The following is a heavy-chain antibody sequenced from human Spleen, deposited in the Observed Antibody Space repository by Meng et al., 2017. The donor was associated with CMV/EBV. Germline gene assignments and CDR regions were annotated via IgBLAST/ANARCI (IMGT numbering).Heavy chain of an antibody. CDR3: TKGSWRCSSTTCSES. V-gene: IGHV3-53*01. Sequence: GGSLRLSCAVSGFTVRTEYMTWVRQAPGKGLEWVAVIYSAGGIYCAASVKGRFTISRDNSRNKVYPQLNSLRTEDTAIYYCTKGSWRCSSTTCSESWGQGTLVTVSS. CDR1: GFTVRTEY. D-gene: IGHD2-2*01. J-gene: IGHJ5*02. CDR2: IYSAGGI.